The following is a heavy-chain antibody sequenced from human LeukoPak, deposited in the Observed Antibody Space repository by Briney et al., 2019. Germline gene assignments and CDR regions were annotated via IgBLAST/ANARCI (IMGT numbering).Heavy chain of an antibody. D-gene: IGHD1-26*01. CDR2: IYYSGST. J-gene: IGHJ5*02. CDR3: VRDQWEDEGWFDP. V-gene: IGHV4-59*01. Sequence: SETLSLTCTVSGGSISSYYWSWIRQPPGKGLEWIGYIYYSGSTNYNPSLKSRVTISVDTSKNQFSLKLSSVTAADTAVYYCVRDQWEDEGWFDPWGQGTLVTVSS. CDR1: GGSISSYY.